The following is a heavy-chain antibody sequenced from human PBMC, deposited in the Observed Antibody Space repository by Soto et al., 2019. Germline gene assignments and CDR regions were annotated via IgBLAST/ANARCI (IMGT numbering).Heavy chain of an antibody. CDR2: INHSGST. J-gene: IGHJ5*02. CDR1: GGSFSGYY. CDR3: GRGLHPVVAATPGGWFDP. V-gene: IGHV4-34*01. Sequence: SETLCLTCAVYGGSFSGYYWSWIRQPPGKGLEWIGEINHSGSTNYNPSLKSRVTISVDTSKNQFSLKLSSVTAADTAVYYCGRGLHPVVAATPGGWFDPWGQVTLVTVCS. D-gene: IGHD2-15*01.